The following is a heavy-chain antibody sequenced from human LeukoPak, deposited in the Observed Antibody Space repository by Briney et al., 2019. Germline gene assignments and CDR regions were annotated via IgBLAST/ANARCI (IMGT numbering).Heavy chain of an antibody. CDR2: ISAYNGNT. CDR3: ARGGGPITMIVVVPNWFDP. Sequence: ASVKVSCKASGYTFTSYGISWVRQAPGQGLEWMGWISAYNGNTNYAQKLQGRVTMTTDTSTSTAYMELRSLRSDDTAVYYCARGGGPITMIVVVPNWFDPWGQGTLVTVSS. CDR1: GYTFTSYG. V-gene: IGHV1-18*01. D-gene: IGHD3-22*01. J-gene: IGHJ5*02.